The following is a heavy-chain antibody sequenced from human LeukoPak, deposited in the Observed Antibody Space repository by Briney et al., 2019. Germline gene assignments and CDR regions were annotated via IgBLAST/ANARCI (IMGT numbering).Heavy chain of an antibody. CDR1: GGSISSSSYY. Sequence: SETLSLTCTVSGGSISSSSYYWGWIRQPPGKGLEWIGSIYYSGSTYYNPSLKSRVTISVDTSKDQFSLKLSSVTAADTAVYYCAREGAFHSGSYLDAFDIWGQGTMVTVSS. J-gene: IGHJ3*02. V-gene: IGHV4-39*07. CDR3: AREGAFHSGSYLDAFDI. D-gene: IGHD1-26*01. CDR2: IYYSGST.